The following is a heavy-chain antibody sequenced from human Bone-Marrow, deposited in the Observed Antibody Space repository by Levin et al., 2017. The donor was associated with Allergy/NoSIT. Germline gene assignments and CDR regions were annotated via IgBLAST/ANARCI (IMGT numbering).Heavy chain of an antibody. D-gene: IGHD6-6*01. CDR3: VKDRIAGGSSSSSGYYYYGMDV. Sequence: RTGGSLRLSCAASGFTFSSYGMHWFRQAPGKGLEWVAVMSSDGSKTYYADSVRGRFTISRDNSKNRLYLQMNSLRVEDTAVFYCVKDRIAGGSSSSSGYYYYGMDVWGQGTTVTVSS. CDR1: GFTFSSYG. CDR2: MSSDGSKT. V-gene: IGHV3-30*18. J-gene: IGHJ6*02.